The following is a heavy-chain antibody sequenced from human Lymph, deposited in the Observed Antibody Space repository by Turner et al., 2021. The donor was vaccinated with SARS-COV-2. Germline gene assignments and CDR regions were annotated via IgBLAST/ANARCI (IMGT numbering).Heavy chain of an antibody. Sequence: QVQLVGSGGGVVQPGRSLRLSRAASGFTFSCYGMHWVRQAPGKGLEWVAVISYDGSNKYYADSVKGRFTISRDNTKKTLYLQMNSLRAEDTAVYYCAKVRSIFGVVIGGMDVWGQGTTVTVSS. V-gene: IGHV3-30*18. CDR1: GFTFSCYG. CDR2: ISYDGSNK. J-gene: IGHJ6*02. CDR3: AKVRSIFGVVIGGMDV. D-gene: IGHD3-3*01.